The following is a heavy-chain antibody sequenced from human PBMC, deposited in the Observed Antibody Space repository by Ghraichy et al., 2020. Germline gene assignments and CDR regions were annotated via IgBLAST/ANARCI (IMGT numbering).Heavy chain of an antibody. CDR2: IYYSGST. CDR3: ARGFLGAARRDDAFDI. Sequence: SETLSLTCTVSGGSVSSGSYYWSWIRQPPGKGLEWIGYIYYSGSTNYNPSLKSRVTISVDSSKNQFSLKLSSVTAADTAVYYCARGFLGAARRDDAFDIWGQGTMVTVSS. J-gene: IGHJ3*02. CDR1: GGSVSSGSYY. V-gene: IGHV4-61*01. D-gene: IGHD6-6*01.